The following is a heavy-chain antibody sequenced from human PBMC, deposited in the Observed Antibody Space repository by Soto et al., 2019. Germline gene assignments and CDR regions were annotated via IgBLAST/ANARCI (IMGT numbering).Heavy chain of an antibody. D-gene: IGHD4-4*01. CDR2: IYYSGST. CDR1: GGSISSGDYY. J-gene: IGHJ3*02. V-gene: IGHV4-30-4*01. Sequence: QVQLQESGPGLVKPSQTLSLTCTVSGGSISSGDYYWSWIRQPPGKGLEWIGYIYYSGSTYYNPSLKSRVTISVDTSKNQFSLKLSSVTAADTAVYYCARDAPDGNSEGDAFDIWGQGTMVTVSS. CDR3: ARDAPDGNSEGDAFDI.